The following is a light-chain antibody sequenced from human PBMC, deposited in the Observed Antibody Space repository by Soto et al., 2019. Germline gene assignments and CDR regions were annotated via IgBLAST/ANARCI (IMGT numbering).Light chain of an antibody. Sequence: DMEMTQSPSSLSASVGDRVTITCRASQSISNYLNWYQHKPGKVPKLLIYAASSLQSGVPTRFSGSGSGTDFTLTINSLQPEDFATYYCQQSYVTPLTFGGGTQIEIK. V-gene: IGKV1-39*01. CDR1: QSISNY. J-gene: IGKJ4*01. CDR3: QQSYVTPLT. CDR2: AAS.